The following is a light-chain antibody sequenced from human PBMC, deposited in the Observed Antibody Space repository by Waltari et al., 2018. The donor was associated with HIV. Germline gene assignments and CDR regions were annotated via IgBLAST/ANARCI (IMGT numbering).Light chain of an antibody. CDR2: KNT. Sequence: SSELTQPPSVSVSPGQTARITCSGDASPKPYTHWSQQKPGQAPRVVIHKNTARPSGIPERFSASRSGTTVTLTISGVQTDDEADYYCLSADSSGTYVFGPGTTVTVL. CDR3: LSADSSGTYV. V-gene: IGLV3-25*03. J-gene: IGLJ1*01. CDR1: ASPKPY.